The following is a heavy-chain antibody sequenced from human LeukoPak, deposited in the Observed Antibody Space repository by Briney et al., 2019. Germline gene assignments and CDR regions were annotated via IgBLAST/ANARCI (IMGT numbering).Heavy chain of an antibody. Sequence: GGSLRLSCAASGFTFSSYAMYWVRQAPGKGLEWVALISYDGSNKYYADSVKGRFTISRDNSKNTLYLQMNSLRAEDTAVYYCARGGSSFAPQDVWGKGTTVTVSS. V-gene: IGHV3-30-3*01. CDR1: GFTFSSYA. CDR2: ISYDGSNK. CDR3: ARGGSSFAPQDV. J-gene: IGHJ6*04. D-gene: IGHD6-6*01.